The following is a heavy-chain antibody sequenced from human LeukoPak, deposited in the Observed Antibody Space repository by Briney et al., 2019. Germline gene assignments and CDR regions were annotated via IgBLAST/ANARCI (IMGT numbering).Heavy chain of an antibody. CDR1: GYTFTSYG. CDR2: FDPEDGET. Sequence: GASVKVSCKASGYTFTSYGISWVRQAPGKGLEWMGGFDPEDGETIYAQKFQGRVTMTEDTSTDTAYMELSSLRSEDTAVYYCATGYGSGSYSFDYWGQGTLVTVSS. D-gene: IGHD3-10*01. V-gene: IGHV1-24*01. CDR3: ATGYGSGSYSFDY. J-gene: IGHJ4*02.